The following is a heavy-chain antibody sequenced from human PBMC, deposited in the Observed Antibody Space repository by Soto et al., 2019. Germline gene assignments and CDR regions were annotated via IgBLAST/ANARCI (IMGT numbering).Heavy chain of an antibody. Sequence: EVQVVESGGGIVQPGGSLRLSCAGSGFTFSHYWMHWVRQAPGEGLVWISRINGDGSSTSYGDSVKGRFTISRDNAKNTLYLPMNTLRPEDTAVYYCAVHGDYDAFDMWGQGTMVTVSS. CDR3: AVHGDYDAFDM. CDR1: GFTFSHYW. J-gene: IGHJ3*02. V-gene: IGHV3-74*01. CDR2: INGDGSST. D-gene: IGHD4-17*01.